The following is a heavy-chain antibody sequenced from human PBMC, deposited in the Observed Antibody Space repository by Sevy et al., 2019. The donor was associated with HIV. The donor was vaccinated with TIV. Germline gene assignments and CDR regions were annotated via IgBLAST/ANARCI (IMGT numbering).Heavy chain of an antibody. CDR2: IIPVLNIA. CDR3: ARDRAGYSSDAFDI. Sequence: ASVKVSCKASGGTFSSFGMTWVRQAPGQGPEWMGRIIPVLNIANYAQKFQGRVTITADEPTSTAYMEMSSLRSDDTVVYYCARDRAGYSSDAFDIWGQGTMVTVSS. CDR1: GGTFSSFG. D-gene: IGHD5-18*01. J-gene: IGHJ3*02. V-gene: IGHV1-69*13.